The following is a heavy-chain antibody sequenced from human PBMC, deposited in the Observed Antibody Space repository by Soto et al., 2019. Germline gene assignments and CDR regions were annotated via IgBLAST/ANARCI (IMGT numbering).Heavy chain of an antibody. Sequence: ETLSLTCTVSGDSVNNNDFYWAWIRQPPGKGLEWVVTIFYSGTTYHNPSLKGRVTASVDRSENQFSLKLTSVTASDTAVYYCARLDFRSGYYGGRFDPWGQGTLVTVSS. CDR2: IFYSGTT. CDR3: ARLDFRSGYYGGRFDP. V-gene: IGHV4-39*01. CDR1: GDSVNNNDFY. D-gene: IGHD3-3*01. J-gene: IGHJ5*02.